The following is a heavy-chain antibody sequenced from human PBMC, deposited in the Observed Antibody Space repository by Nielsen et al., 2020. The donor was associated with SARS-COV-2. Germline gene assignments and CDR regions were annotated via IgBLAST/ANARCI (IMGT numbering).Heavy chain of an antibody. J-gene: IGHJ4*02. CDR1: GFTFSDYY. CDR3: AKGVYYDILTGNY. CDR2: ISYDGSNK. Sequence: GESLKISCAASGFTFSDYYMSWIRQAPGKGLEWVAVISYDGSNKYYADSVKGRFTISRDNSKNTLYLQMNSLRAEDTAVYYCAKGVYYDILTGNYWGQGTLVTVSS. D-gene: IGHD3-9*01. V-gene: IGHV3-30*18.